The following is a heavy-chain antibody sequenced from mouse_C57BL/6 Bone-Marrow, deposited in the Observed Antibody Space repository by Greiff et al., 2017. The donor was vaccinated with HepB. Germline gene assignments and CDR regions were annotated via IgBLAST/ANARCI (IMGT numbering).Heavy chain of an antibody. CDR1: GFSLTSYA. D-gene: IGHD3-3*01. J-gene: IGHJ3*01. CDR2: IWTGGGK. CDR3: AGTGFAY. V-gene: IGHV2-9-1*01. Sequence: QVQLQESGPGLVAPSQSLSITCTVSGFSLTSYAISWVRQPPGKGLEWLGVIWTGGGKNYNSALKSRLSISKDNSKSQVFLKMNSLQTDDTARYYCAGTGFAYWGQGTLVTVSA.